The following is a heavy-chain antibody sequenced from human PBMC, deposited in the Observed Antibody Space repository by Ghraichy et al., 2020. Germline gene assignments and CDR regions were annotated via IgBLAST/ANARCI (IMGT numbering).Heavy chain of an antibody. CDR1: GFTFSSYA. J-gene: IGHJ4*02. CDR2: ISGSGAST. V-gene: IGHV3-23*01. D-gene: IGHD1-1*01. Sequence: GGSLRLSCAASGFTFSSYAMSWVRQAPGKGLEWVSVISGSGASTSYADSVKGRFTISRDNSQNTLYLQMNSLRAEDTAVFYCAKSDRSNCKGGFDSWGQGTLVTVSS. CDR3: AKSDRSNCKGGFDS.